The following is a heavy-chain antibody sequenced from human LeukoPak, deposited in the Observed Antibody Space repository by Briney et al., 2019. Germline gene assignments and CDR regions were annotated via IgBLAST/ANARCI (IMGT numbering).Heavy chain of an antibody. J-gene: IGHJ4*02. CDR1: GFTFSSYW. V-gene: IGHV3-48*01. D-gene: IGHD2-15*01. Sequence: QPGGSLRLSCAASGFTFSSYWMSWVRQAPGKGLEWVSYISSSSSTIYYADSVKGRFTISRDNAKNSLYLQMNSLRAEDTAVYYCARDKDYWGQGTLVTVSS. CDR3: ARDKDY. CDR2: ISSSSSTI.